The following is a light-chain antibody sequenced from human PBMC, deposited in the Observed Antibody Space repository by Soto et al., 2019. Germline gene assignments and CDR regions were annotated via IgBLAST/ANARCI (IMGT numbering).Light chain of an antibody. CDR3: CSYSSRSTPWV. V-gene: IGLV2-14*03. Sequence: QSALTQPASVSGSPGQSITISCTGTSSDVGGYNYVSWYQHHPGKAPKLIIFDVSDRPSGISDRFSASKSGNTASLTISGLQAEDEADYYCCSYSSRSTPWVFGTGTKVTVL. CDR2: DVS. J-gene: IGLJ1*01. CDR1: SSDVGGYNY.